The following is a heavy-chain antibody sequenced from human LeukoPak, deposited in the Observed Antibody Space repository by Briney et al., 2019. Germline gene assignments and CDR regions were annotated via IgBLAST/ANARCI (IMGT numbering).Heavy chain of an antibody. Sequence: GGSLRLSCVASGFTFKSYGMHWVRQAPGKGLEWVSSISSSSSDIYYADSVKGRFTICRDNAKNSLYLQMNSLRAEDTAVYYCARGRGCSSTSCYTPPGYWGQGTLVTVSS. V-gene: IGHV3-21*01. CDR3: ARGRGCSSTSCYTPPGY. D-gene: IGHD2-2*02. CDR1: GFTFKSYG. J-gene: IGHJ4*02. CDR2: ISSSSSDI.